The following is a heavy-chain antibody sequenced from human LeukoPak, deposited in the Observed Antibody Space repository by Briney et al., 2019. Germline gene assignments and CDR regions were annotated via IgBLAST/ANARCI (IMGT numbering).Heavy chain of an antibody. J-gene: IGHJ4*02. CDR2: ISGSGGST. D-gene: IGHD1-26*01. V-gene: IGHV3-23*01. Sequence: GGSLRLSCAASGFTFSSYAMSWVRQAPGKGLEWVSAISGSGGSTYYADSVKGRFTISRDNSKNTLYLQMNSLRAEDTAVYYCAKDVSLRELLMSGGCYFDYWGQGTLVTVSS. CDR3: AKDVSLRELLMSGGCYFDY. CDR1: GFTFSSYA.